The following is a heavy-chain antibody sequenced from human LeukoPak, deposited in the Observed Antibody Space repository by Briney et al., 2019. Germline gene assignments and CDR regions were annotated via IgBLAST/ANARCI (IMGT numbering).Heavy chain of an antibody. J-gene: IGHJ5*02. CDR3: ARAPDCSSTSCYTNWFDP. Sequence: GGSLRLSCAASGFTFSDYYMSWIRQAPGKGLEWVSYISSSGSTIYYADSVKGRFTISRDNAKNSLYLQMNSLRAEDTAVYYCARAPDCSSTSCYTNWFDPWGQGTLVTVPS. D-gene: IGHD2-2*02. V-gene: IGHV3-11*01. CDR2: ISSSGSTI. CDR1: GFTFSDYY.